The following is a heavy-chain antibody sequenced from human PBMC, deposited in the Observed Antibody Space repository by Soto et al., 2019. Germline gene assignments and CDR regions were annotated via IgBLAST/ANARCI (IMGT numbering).Heavy chain of an antibody. J-gene: IGHJ4*02. CDR1: GFTFGSYA. CDR2: VSGSGGST. V-gene: IGHV3-23*01. D-gene: IGHD6-13*01. Sequence: GGSLRLSCAASGFTFGSYAMSWVRQAPGRGLEWVSAVSGSGGSTYYADSVKGRFTISRDNSKNTLYLQMNSLRAEDTAVYYCAKAYSSSWLGFDYWGQGTLVTVSS. CDR3: AKAYSSSWLGFDY.